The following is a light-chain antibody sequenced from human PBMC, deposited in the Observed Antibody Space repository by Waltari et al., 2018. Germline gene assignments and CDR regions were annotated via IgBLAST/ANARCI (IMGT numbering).Light chain of an antibody. CDR3: QAWDSGTVV. J-gene: IGLJ2*01. Sequence: SYELTQPPSVSVSPGQTASITCSADKLGTKYAYWYQQKSGQSPVLVIYKDDKRPSEMSERFSGSNSGNTATLTISETQAMDEADYYCQAWDSGTVVFGGGTKLTVL. CDR1: KLGTKY. CDR2: KDD. V-gene: IGLV3-1*01.